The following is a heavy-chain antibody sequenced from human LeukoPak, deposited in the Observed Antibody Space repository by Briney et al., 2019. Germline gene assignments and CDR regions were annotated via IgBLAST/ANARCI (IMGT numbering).Heavy chain of an antibody. J-gene: IGHJ5*02. CDR3: ARGGAGSGNVYNWFDP. D-gene: IGHD3-10*01. V-gene: IGHV1-69*05. CDR1: GGTFSSYA. CDR2: IIPIFGTA. Sequence: ASVTVSCKASGGTFSSYAISWVRQAPGQGLEWMGGIIPIFGTANYAQKFQGRVTITTDESTSTAYVELSSLRSEDTAVYYCARGGAGSGNVYNWFDPWGQGTLVTVSS.